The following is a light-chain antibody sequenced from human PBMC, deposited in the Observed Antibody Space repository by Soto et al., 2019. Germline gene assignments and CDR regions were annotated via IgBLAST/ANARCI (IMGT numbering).Light chain of an antibody. J-gene: IGLJ1*01. Sequence: QSVLTQPPSVSGAPGQRVTISCTGSSSNIGAGYDVHWYQQFPGKAPKLLIYANNNRPSGVPDRFSGSKSGTSAPLAITGLQAEDEADYYCQSYDTSLSGSFVFGTGTKLTVL. V-gene: IGLV1-40*01. CDR1: SSNIGAGYD. CDR3: QSYDTSLSGSFV. CDR2: ANN.